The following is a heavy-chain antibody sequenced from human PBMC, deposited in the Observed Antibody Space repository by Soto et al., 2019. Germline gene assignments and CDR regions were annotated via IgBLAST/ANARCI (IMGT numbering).Heavy chain of an antibody. CDR1: GGSISSYY. V-gene: IGHV4-59*01. CDR2: IYYSGST. CDR3: ARSRYTSCWWTPPFDY. D-gene: IGHD6-19*01. Sequence: QVQLQESGPGLVKPSESLSLTCAVSGGSISSYYWSWIRQPPGKGLEWIGYIYYSGSTNYNPSLKSRVTISVDTSKNQFSLKLTSVTAADTAVYYCARSRYTSCWWTPPFDYWGQGTLVTVSS. J-gene: IGHJ4*02.